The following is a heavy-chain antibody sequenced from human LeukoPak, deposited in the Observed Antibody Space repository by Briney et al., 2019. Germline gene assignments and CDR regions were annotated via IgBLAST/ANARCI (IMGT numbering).Heavy chain of an antibody. D-gene: IGHD2-15*01. CDR1: GFTFSNYA. CDR2: LSYDGNNK. CDR3: AKDVVPGAAYFDY. J-gene: IGHJ4*02. V-gene: IGHV3-30*18. Sequence: GRSLRLSCAASGFTFSNYAMDWVRQAPGKGLEWVAGLSYDGNNKYYADSVKGRFTISRDNSENTLYLQMNSLRAEDTAVYYCAKDVVPGAAYFDYWGQGTLVTVSS.